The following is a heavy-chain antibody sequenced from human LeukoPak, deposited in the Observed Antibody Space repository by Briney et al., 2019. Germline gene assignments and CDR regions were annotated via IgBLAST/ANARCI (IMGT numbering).Heavy chain of an antibody. V-gene: IGHV1-2*02. CDR1: GYTFTGYY. Sequence: GASVKVSCKASGYTFTGYYMHWVRQAPGQGLEWMGWINPNSGGTNYAQKFQGRVTMTRDTSISTAYMELSRLRSDDTAVYYCARGRIYADYYDSSGHSDYWGQGTLVTVSS. CDR2: INPNSGGT. D-gene: IGHD3-22*01. J-gene: IGHJ4*02. CDR3: ARGRIYADYYDSSGHSDY.